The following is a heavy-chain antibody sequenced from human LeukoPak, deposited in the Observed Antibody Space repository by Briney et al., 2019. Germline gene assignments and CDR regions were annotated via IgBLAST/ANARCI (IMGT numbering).Heavy chain of an antibody. D-gene: IGHD2-15*01. CDR3: ARRYCSGGSCPIAY. Sequence: SETLSLTCTVSGGSISSGGYYWSWIRQHPGKGLEWIGYIYYSGSTYYNPSLKSRGTISVDTSKNQFSLKLSSVTAADTAVYYCARRYCSGGSCPIAYWGQGTLVTVSS. V-gene: IGHV4-31*03. J-gene: IGHJ4*02. CDR2: IYYSGST. CDR1: GGSISSGGYY.